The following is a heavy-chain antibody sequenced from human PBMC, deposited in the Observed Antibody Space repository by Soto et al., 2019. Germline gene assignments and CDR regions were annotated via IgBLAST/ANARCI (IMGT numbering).Heavy chain of an antibody. CDR1: GYTFTSYY. V-gene: IGHV1-46*01. CDR3: ARNSGFWSGLNYYGMDV. D-gene: IGHD3-3*01. Sequence: GASVKVSCKASGYTFTSYYMHWARQAPGQGLEWMGIINPSGGSTSYAQKFQGRVTMTRDTSTSTVYMELSSLRSEDTAVYYCARNSGFWSGLNYYGMDVWGQGTTVTVSS. J-gene: IGHJ6*02. CDR2: INPSGGST.